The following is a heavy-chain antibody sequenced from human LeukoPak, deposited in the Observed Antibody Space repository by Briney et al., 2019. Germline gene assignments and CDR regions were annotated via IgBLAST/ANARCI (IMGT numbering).Heavy chain of an antibody. CDR1: GFTFSSYW. CDR3: ARQWGWFTSGWWLDTFDV. D-gene: IGHD6-19*01. V-gene: IGHV3-7*01. J-gene: IGHJ3*01. Sequence: GGSLRLSCAASGFTFSSYWMSWVRQAPGKGLEWVANIKQDGSEKYYVDSVKGRFTISRDNAKNSLYLQINCLRAEDTAVYYCARQWGWFTSGWWLDTFDVWGQGSMVIVSS. CDR2: IKQDGSEK.